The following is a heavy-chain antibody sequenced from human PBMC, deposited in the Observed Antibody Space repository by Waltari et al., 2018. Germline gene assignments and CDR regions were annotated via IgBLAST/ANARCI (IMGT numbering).Heavy chain of an antibody. J-gene: IGHJ5*02. Sequence: QVQLVQSGAEVKKPGASVKVSCKASGYTFTGYYMHWVRQAPGQGLEWMGWINPNRGGTNYAQKFQGRVTMTRDTSISTAYMGLGRRGSDDTAVYYCARGVGKYYDSSGYSNWFDPWGQGTLVTVSS. CDR3: ARGVGKYYDSSGYSNWFDP. D-gene: IGHD3-22*01. CDR2: INPNRGGT. CDR1: GYTFTGYY. V-gene: IGHV1-2*02.